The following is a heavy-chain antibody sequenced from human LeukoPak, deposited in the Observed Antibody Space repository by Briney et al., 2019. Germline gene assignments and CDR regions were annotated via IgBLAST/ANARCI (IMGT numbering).Heavy chain of an antibody. CDR1: GGSISSNY. CDR3: ARDSGSYYGY. V-gene: IGHV4-59*01. Sequence: SETLSLTCTVSGGSISSNYWSWIRQSPGKGLEWIGYISYSGSTSYNPSLKSRVTISVDTSKNQFSLTLSSVTAADTAVYYCARDSGSYYGYWGQGTLVTVSS. J-gene: IGHJ4*02. D-gene: IGHD1-26*01. CDR2: ISYSGST.